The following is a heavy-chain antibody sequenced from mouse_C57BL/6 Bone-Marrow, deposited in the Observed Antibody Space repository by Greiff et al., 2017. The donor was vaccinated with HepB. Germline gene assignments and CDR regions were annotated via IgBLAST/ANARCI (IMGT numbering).Heavy chain of an antibody. Sequence: EVNVVDSGGGLVQSGRSLRLSCATSGFTFSDFYMEWVRQAPGKGLEWIAASRNKANDYTTEYSASVKGRFIVSRDTSQSILYLQMKALRAEDTAIYYCARGLHYYGSSWGLDYWGQGTTLTVSS. D-gene: IGHD1-1*01. J-gene: IGHJ2*01. V-gene: IGHV7-1*01. CDR1: GFTFSDFY. CDR3: ARGLHYYGSSWGLDY. CDR2: SRNKANDYTT.